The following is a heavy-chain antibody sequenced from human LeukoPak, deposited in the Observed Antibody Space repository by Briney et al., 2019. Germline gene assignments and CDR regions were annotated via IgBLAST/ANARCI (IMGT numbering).Heavy chain of an antibody. V-gene: IGHV4-34*01. Sequence: SETLSLTCAVYGGSFSGYYWSWIRQPPGKGLEWIGEINHSGSTNYNPSLKSRVTISVDTSKNQFSLKLSSVTAADTAVYYCARHVSPYYYGSGSYEDYWGQGTLVTVSS. CDR2: INHSGST. CDR1: GGSFSGYY. CDR3: ARHVSPYYYGSGSYEDY. D-gene: IGHD3-10*01. J-gene: IGHJ4*02.